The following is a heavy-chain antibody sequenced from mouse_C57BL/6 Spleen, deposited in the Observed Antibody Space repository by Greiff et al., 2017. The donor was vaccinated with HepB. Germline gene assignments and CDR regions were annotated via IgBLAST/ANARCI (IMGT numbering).Heavy chain of an antibody. CDR1: GYTFTSYW. D-gene: IGHD1-1*01. CDR2: IDPSDSET. Sequence: VQLQQPGAELVRPGSSVKLSCKASGYTFTSYWMHWVKQRPIQGLEWIGNIDPSDSETHYNQKFKDKATLTVDKSSSTAYMQLSSLTSEDSAVYYGARYGDYGSSFDWYFDVWGTGTTVTVSS. CDR3: ARYGDYGSSFDWYFDV. J-gene: IGHJ1*03. V-gene: IGHV1-52*01.